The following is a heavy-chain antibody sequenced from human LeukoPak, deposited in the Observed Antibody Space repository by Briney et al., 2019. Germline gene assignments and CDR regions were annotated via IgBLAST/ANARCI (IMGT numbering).Heavy chain of an antibody. V-gene: IGHV5-51*01. CDR3: ARRGHGYGPIDY. J-gene: IGHJ4*02. Sequence: TPGESLKISCKGSGYSFSNYWIGWVRQMPGKGLEWMGVIYPGDSDTRYSPSFQGQVNISDDKSISTAYLQWSSLKASDTAMYYCARRGHGYGPIDYWGQGTLVTVSS. D-gene: IGHD5-18*01. CDR1: GYSFSNYW. CDR2: IYPGDSDT.